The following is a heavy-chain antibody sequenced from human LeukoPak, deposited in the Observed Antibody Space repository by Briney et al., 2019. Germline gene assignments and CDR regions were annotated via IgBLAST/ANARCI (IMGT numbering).Heavy chain of an antibody. D-gene: IGHD6-13*01. CDR2: IIPIFGTA. V-gene: IGHV1-69*06. Sequence: GSSVKVSCKASGGTFISYAISWVRQAPGQGLEWMGGIIPIFGTANYAQKFQGRVTITADKSTSTAYMELSSLRSEDTAVYYCARMAAAGTGWYYYYGMDVWGKGTTVTVSS. J-gene: IGHJ6*04. CDR3: ARMAAAGTGWYYYYGMDV. CDR1: GGTFISYA.